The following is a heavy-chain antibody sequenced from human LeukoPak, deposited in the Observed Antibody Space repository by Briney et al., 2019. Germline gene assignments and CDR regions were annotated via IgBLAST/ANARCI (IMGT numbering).Heavy chain of an antibody. Sequence: ETLSLTCTVSGGSISSYYWSWIRQPPGKGLEWIGYIYYSGSTNYNPSLKSRVTISVDTSKNQFSLKLSSVTAADTAVYYCARTSIGVVMRGLDYWGQGTLVTVSS. J-gene: IGHJ4*02. V-gene: IGHV4-59*01. D-gene: IGHD3-3*01. CDR2: IYYSGST. CDR3: ARTSIGVVMRGLDY. CDR1: GGSISSYY.